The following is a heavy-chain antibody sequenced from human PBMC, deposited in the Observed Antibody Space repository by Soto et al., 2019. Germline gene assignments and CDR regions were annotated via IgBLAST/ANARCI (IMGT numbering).Heavy chain of an antibody. D-gene: IGHD3-10*01. CDR1: GFTFSNAW. J-gene: IGHJ4*01. CDR3: ARSYHTYYFDY. V-gene: IGHV3-15*07. CDR2: IKSKSDGGTT. Sequence: GASLRLSCGGSGFTFSNAWMNWVRQAPGKGLEWVGRIKSKSDGGTTDYATPVKGRFTISRDDSKNMLYPQMTRLKTEDTAMYYCARSYHTYYFDYWGRGTLVTVSS.